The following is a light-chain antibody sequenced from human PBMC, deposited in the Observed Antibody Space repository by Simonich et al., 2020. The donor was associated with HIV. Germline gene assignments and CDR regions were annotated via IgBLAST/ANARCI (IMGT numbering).Light chain of an antibody. CDR1: QSISNW. V-gene: IGKV1-5*03. CDR3: QQYNNYRT. CDR2: KAS. Sequence: DIQMTQSPSTLSASVGDRVTITCRASQSISNWLAWYQQKPGKAPKLLIYKASSLESGVPLRFSGSGFGTEFTLTISSLQPDDFATYYCQQYNNYRTFGQGTKVEIK. J-gene: IGKJ1*01.